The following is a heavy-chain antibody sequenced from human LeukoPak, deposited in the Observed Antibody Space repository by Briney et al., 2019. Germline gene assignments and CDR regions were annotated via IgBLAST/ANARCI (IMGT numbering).Heavy chain of an antibody. V-gene: IGHV6-1*01. Sequence: SQTLSLTCAISGDSVSSNSVTWNWIRQSPSRGLEWLGRTYYRSTWYNNYAVSVRGRITVNPDTSKNQFSLHLNSVTPEDAAVYYCARRLTQYDCFDPWGQGILVTVSS. CDR1: GDSVSSNSVT. J-gene: IGHJ5*02. CDR2: TYYRSTWYN. CDR3: ARRLTQYDCFDP. D-gene: IGHD2-2*01.